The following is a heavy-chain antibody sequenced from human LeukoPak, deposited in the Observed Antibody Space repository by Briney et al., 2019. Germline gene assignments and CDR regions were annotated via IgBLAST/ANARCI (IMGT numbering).Heavy chain of an antibody. V-gene: IGHV4-4*09. CDR3: ARTTGVFWQYHFDY. Sequence: SETLSLTCTVSGGSISSYYWSWIRQPPGKGLEWIGYIYTSGSTNYSPSLKSRVTISVDTSKNQFSLKLSSVTAADTAVYYCARTTGVFWQYHFDYWGQGTLVTVSS. CDR2: IYTSGST. CDR1: GGSISSYY. D-gene: IGHD1-1*01. J-gene: IGHJ4*02.